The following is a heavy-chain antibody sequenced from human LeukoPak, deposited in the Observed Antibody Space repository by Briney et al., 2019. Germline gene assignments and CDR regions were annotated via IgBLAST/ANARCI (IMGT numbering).Heavy chain of an antibody. J-gene: IGHJ4*02. CDR2: IYSGGST. D-gene: IGHD6-13*01. Sequence: GGSLRLSCAASGFTVSSNYMSWVHQAPGKGLEWVSVIYSGGSTYYADSVKGRFTISRDNSKNTLYLQMGSLRIEDMAVYYCARVGTGQQLDYWGQGTLVTVSS. CDR1: GFTVSSNY. V-gene: IGHV3-66*01. CDR3: ARVGTGQQLDY.